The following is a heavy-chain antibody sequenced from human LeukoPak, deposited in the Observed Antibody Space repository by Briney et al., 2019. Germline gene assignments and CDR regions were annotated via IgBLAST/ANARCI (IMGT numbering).Heavy chain of an antibody. CDR3: ARESGNSWADY. CDR2: IYYSGTT. CDR1: GGSISSGDYY. J-gene: IGHJ4*02. Sequence: SETLSLTCTVSGGSISSGDYYWSWIRQPPGKGLEWIGYIYYSGTTSYNPSLKSRITISIDTSKNQFSLKLNSVTAADTAVYYCARESGNSWADYWGQGTLVAVSS. V-gene: IGHV4-61*08. D-gene: IGHD6-13*01.